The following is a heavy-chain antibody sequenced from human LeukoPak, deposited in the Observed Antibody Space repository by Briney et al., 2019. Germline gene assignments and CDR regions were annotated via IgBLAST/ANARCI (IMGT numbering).Heavy chain of an antibody. CDR3: ARDHWGSGSYPPYYYYYMDV. J-gene: IGHJ6*03. Sequence: PSETLSLTCTVSGGSISSGSYYWSWIRQPAGKGLEWIGRIYTSGSTNYNPSLKSRVTISVDTSKNQFSLKLSSVTAADTAVYYCARDHWGSGSYPPYYYYYMDVWGKGTTVTISS. D-gene: IGHD3-10*01. CDR1: GGSISSGSYY. V-gene: IGHV4-61*02. CDR2: IYTSGST.